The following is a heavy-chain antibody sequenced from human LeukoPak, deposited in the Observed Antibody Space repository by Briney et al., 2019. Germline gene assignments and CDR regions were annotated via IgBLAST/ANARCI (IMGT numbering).Heavy chain of an antibody. D-gene: IGHD6-13*01. J-gene: IGHJ1*01. CDR3: ARGPHPAGKATTYFQH. V-gene: IGHV4-34*01. Sequence: SETLSLTCAVYGGSFSGYYWSWIRQPPGKGLEWIGEINHSGSTNYNPSLKSRVTISVDTSKNQFSLKLSSVTAADTAVYYCARGPHPAGKATTYFQHWGQGTLVTVSS. CDR2: INHSGST. CDR1: GGSFSGYY.